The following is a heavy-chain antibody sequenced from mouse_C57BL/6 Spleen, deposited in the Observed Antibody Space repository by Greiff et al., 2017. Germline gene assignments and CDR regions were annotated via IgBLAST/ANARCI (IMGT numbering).Heavy chain of an antibody. D-gene: IGHD2-1*01. J-gene: IGHJ1*03. Sequence: QVQLQQPGTELVKPGASVKLSCKASGYTFTSYWMHWVKQRPGQGLEWIGNINPSNGGTNYNEKFKSKATLTVDKSSSTAYMQLSSLTSEDSAVYYCARMGLGIYTRYFDVWGTGTTVTVSS. V-gene: IGHV1-53*01. CDR1: GYTFTSYW. CDR3: ARMGLGIYTRYFDV. CDR2: INPSNGGT.